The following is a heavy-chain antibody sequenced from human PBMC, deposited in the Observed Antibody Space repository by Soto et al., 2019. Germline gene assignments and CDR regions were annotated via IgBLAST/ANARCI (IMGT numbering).Heavy chain of an antibody. CDR1: GFTFITYG. D-gene: IGHD4-17*01. J-gene: IGHJ4*02. CDR2: IWYDGSNK. Sequence: PGGSLRLSCAASGFTFITYGMHWVRQAPGKGLEWVAVIWYDGSNKYYADSVKGRFTISRDNSKNTLYLQMNSLRAEDTAVYYCARGDLSTTVVTTDYWGQGTLVTVSS. CDR3: ARGDLSTTVVTTDY. V-gene: IGHV3-33*01.